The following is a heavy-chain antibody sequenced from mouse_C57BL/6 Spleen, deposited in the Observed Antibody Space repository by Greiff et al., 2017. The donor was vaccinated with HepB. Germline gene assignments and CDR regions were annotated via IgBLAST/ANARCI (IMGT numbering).Heavy chain of an antibody. Sequence: QVQLKESGAELVRPGASVTLSCKASGYTFTDYEMHWVKQTPVHGLEWIGAIDPETGGTAYNQKFKGKAILTADKSSSTAYMELRSLTSEDSAVYYCTRGIGSSPFDYWGQGTTLTVSS. CDR1: GYTFTDYE. V-gene: IGHV1-15*01. CDR2: IDPETGGT. D-gene: IGHD1-1*01. CDR3: TRGIGSSPFDY. J-gene: IGHJ2*01.